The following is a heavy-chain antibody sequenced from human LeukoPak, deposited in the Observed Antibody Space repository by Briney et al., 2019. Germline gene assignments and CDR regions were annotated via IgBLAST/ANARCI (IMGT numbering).Heavy chain of an antibody. J-gene: IGHJ6*02. CDR2: INHSGST. CDR1: GGSFSGYY. Sequence: SETLSLTCAVYGGSFSGYYWSWIRQPPGKGLEWIGEINHSGSTNYNPSLKSRVTISVDTSKNQFSLKPSSVTAADTAVYYCARGTGDYPYYYYYYGMDVWGQGTTVTVSS. V-gene: IGHV4-34*01. D-gene: IGHD4-17*01. CDR3: ARGTGDYPYYYYYYGMDV.